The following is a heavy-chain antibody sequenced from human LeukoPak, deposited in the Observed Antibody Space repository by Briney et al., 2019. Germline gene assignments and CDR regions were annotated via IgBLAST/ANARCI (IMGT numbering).Heavy chain of an antibody. J-gene: IGHJ6*02. V-gene: IGHV3-30*18. Sequence: PGGSLRLSCAASGFTFSSYGMHWVRQAPGKGLEWVAVISYDGSNNYYADSVKGRFTISRDNSKNTLYLQMNSLRAEDTAVYYCAKGVGGPKYYYYYGMDVWGQGTTVTVSS. CDR2: ISYDGSNN. CDR1: GFTFSSYG. D-gene: IGHD2-15*01. CDR3: AKGVGGPKYYYYYGMDV.